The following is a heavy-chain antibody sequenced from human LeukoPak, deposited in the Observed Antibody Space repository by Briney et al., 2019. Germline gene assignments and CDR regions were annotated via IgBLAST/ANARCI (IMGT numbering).Heavy chain of an antibody. CDR1: GGSISSYY. J-gene: IGHJ4*02. CDR2: IYYSGST. CDR3: ARGINNSWYYFDY. D-gene: IGHD6-13*01. V-gene: IGHV4-39*07. Sequence: SETLSLTCSVSGGSISSYYWGWIRQPPGKGLEWIGSIYYSGSTYYNPSLKSRVTISGDTSKNQFSLKLSSVTAADTAVYYCARGINNSWYYFDYWGQGTLVTVSS.